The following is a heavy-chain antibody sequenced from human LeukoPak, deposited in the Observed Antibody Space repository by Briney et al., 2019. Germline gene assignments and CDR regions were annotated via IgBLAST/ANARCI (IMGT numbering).Heavy chain of an antibody. CDR2: MRSKANNYAT. CDR3: TSQAGYSSSWET. V-gene: IGHV3-73*01. Sequence: GGSLRLSCAASGLIFSGSAMHWVRQAPGKGLEWVGRMRSKANNYATGYATSVIGRFTISRDDSKNTRYLEMNSLKIEDTAVYFCTSQAGYSSSWETWGQGTLVTVSS. D-gene: IGHD6-13*01. CDR1: GLIFSGSA. J-gene: IGHJ5*02.